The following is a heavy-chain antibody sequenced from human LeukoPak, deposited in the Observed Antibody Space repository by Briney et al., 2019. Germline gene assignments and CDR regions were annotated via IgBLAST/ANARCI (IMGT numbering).Heavy chain of an antibody. Sequence: SETLSLTCAVCGGYFSGYYWSWIRQPPGKGLEWFGEINHSGSTNYNPSLKSRVTLSVDTSKNQFSLKLSSVTAADTAVYYCARGYYDFWSGYSSYFDYWGQGTLVTVSS. CDR1: GGYFSGYY. J-gene: IGHJ4*02. V-gene: IGHV4-34*01. D-gene: IGHD3-3*01. CDR3: ARGYYDFWSGYSSYFDY. CDR2: INHSGST.